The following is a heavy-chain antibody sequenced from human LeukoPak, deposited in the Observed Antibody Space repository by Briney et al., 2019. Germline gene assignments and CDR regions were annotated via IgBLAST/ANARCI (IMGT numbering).Heavy chain of an antibody. Sequence: GGSLGLSCAASGFTFSSYGMRWVRQAPGKGLEWVAVISYDGSNKYYADSVKGRFTISRDNSKNTLYLHMNNLRAEDTAVYYCAKHPSVSYYDLFDYWGPGTLVTASS. CDR1: GFTFSSYG. CDR2: ISYDGSNK. CDR3: AKHPSVSYYDLFDY. V-gene: IGHV3-30*18. J-gene: IGHJ4*02. D-gene: IGHD3-22*01.